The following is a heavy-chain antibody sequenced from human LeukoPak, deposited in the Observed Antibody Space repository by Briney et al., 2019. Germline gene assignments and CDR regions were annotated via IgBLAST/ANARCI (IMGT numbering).Heavy chain of an antibody. V-gene: IGHV3-30*02. CDR1: GFTFNRRG. Sequence: PGGSLRLSCAASGFTFNRRGMHWVRQAPGKGLEWVAFIRYDGGETFYADFVKGRFTISRDNSKNTLSLQLNSLRAEDTAVYYCARRYSSHYYYYYMDVWGKGTTVTVSS. CDR2: IRYDGGET. CDR3: ARRYSSHYYYYYMDV. D-gene: IGHD6-13*01. J-gene: IGHJ6*03.